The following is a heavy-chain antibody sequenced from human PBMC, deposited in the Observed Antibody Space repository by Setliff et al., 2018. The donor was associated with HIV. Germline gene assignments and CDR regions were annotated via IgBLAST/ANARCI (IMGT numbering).Heavy chain of an antibody. J-gene: IGHJ4*02. CDR1: GFKFDDYG. CDR3: ARSTHDSSPN. D-gene: IGHD3-22*01. CDR2: ISWSGSGI. Sequence: PGGSLRLSCAASGFKFDDYGMSWVRQGPGKGREWVAGISWSGSGIGYGDSVKGRFTISRGNAKNSLYLQMNSLRAEDTAVYYCARSTHDSSPNWGQGTLVTVSS. V-gene: IGHV3-20*04.